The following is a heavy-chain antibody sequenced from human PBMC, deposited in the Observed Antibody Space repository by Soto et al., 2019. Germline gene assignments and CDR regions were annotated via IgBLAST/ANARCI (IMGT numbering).Heavy chain of an antibody. V-gene: IGHV1-18*01. J-gene: IGHJ4*02. D-gene: IGHD5-18*01. CDR3: EGDQAMAQSDY. CDR1: GYTFTSYG. CDR2: ISAYNGNT. Sequence: QVQLVQSGAEVKKPGASVKVSCKASGYTFTSYGISWVRQAPGQGLEWMGWISAYNGNTKYAQNLQGRVTMTTDTPTSTAYTELRSRRSDDTAVYDSEGDQAMAQSDYWGQGTLVTVSS.